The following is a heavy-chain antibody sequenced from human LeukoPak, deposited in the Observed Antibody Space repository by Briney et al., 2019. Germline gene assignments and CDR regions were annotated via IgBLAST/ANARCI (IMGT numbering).Heavy chain of an antibody. J-gene: IGHJ2*01. CDR2: ISTGGGST. D-gene: IGHD4-17*01. Sequence: HSGGSLRLSCAASGFTFSSSAMSWVRQAPGKGLEWVSTISTGGGSTYYADSVKGRFTISRDNSKNTLYLQMNSLRAEDTAVYYCARDYGERYFDLWGRGTLVTVSS. V-gene: IGHV3-23*01. CDR1: GFTFSSSA. CDR3: ARDYGERYFDL.